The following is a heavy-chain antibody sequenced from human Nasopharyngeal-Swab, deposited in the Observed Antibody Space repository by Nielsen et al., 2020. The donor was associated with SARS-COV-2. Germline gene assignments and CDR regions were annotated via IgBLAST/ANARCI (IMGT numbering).Heavy chain of an antibody. CDR3: ARDGSLSLLDAFDI. D-gene: IGHD2-21*01. CDR2: IYYSGSP. CDR1: GGSISSYY. J-gene: IGHJ3*02. V-gene: IGHV4-59*01. Sequence: SETLSLTCTVSGGSISSYYWSWIRQPPGKGLEWIGYIYYSGSPNYNPSLKSQVTISVDTSKNQFSLKLSSVTAADTAVYYCARDGSLSLLDAFDIWGQGTMVTVSS.